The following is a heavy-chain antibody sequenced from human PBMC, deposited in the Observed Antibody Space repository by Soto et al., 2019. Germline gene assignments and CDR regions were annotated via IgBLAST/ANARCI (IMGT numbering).Heavy chain of an antibody. CDR2: IHNSGIT. D-gene: IGHD5-18*01. CDR3: AGFKVFSYGYGYFDY. CDR1: GGSISGYS. J-gene: IGHJ4*02. Sequence: QVQLQESGPGLVEPSETLSLTCTVSGGSISGYSWSWVRQPPGKGLDWIGYIHNSGITNYNPSLNSRVTISVDTSKSQFSLKVASVTAADTAVYYCAGFKVFSYGYGYFDYWGQGILVTVSS. V-gene: IGHV4-59*01.